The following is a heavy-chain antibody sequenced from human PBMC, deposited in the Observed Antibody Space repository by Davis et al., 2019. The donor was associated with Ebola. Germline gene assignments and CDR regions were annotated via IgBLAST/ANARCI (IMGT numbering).Heavy chain of an antibody. CDR1: GFTSSSYA. V-gene: IGHV3-23*01. J-gene: IGHJ6*02. CDR3: AKGGRSYYYYYGMDV. CDR2: ILVSGGRT. Sequence: PRGSLTLSCPASGFTSSSYATSCVRQPPGSGLEWVSCILVSGGRTYYADSVKGPFTISRDTSKNTLYLQMNSLRAEDTAVYNCAKGGRSYYYYYGMDVWGQGTTVTVSS.